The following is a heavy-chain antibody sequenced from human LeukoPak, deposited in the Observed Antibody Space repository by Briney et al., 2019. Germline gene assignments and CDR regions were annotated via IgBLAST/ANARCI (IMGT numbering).Heavy chain of an antibody. CDR2: IDGRSGIT. J-gene: IGHJ3*02. V-gene: IGHV3-48*01. CDR3: ARTYDFGRGPPGDAFDN. CDR1: GFTFTIFG. Sequence: PGGSLRLSCASSGFTFTIFGLNWVRQAPEKGPEWVSYIDGRSGITYYADSVQGRFTLSRDNARESVFLQMDSLRVDDTAMYYCARTYDFGRGPPGDAFDNWGPGTWVIVSS. D-gene: IGHD3-3*01.